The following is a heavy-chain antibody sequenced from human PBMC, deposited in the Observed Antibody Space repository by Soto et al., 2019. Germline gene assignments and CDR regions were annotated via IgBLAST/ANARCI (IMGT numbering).Heavy chain of an antibody. CDR2: IYYSGST. CDR1: GGSISSSSYY. J-gene: IGHJ5*02. D-gene: IGHD4-17*01. CDR3: ASIYYGDYETYWFDP. Sequence: SETLSLTCTVSGGSISSSSYYWGWIRQPPGKGLEWIGSIYYSGSTYYNPSLKSRVTISVDTSKNQFSLKLSSVTAADTAVYYCASIYYGDYETYWFDPWGQGTLVTVSS. V-gene: IGHV4-39*01.